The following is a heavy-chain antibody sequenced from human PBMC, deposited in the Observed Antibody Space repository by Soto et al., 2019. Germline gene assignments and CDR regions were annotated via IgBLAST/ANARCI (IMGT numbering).Heavy chain of an antibody. CDR2: FYYSGST. J-gene: IGHJ6*02. V-gene: IGHV4-39*01. CDR3: ARMGGYCTTSCYGYYAMDV. D-gene: IGHD2-8*01. Sequence: LQLQESGPGLVKPSETLSLTCTVSDGSISSGTYSWGWIRQPPGKGLEWIGTFYYSGSTYYNPSLKSRVTISVDTSKNQFSLKVSSVTAADTAVYYCARMGGYCTTSCYGYYAMDVWGQGTTVTVSS. CDR1: DGSISSGTYS.